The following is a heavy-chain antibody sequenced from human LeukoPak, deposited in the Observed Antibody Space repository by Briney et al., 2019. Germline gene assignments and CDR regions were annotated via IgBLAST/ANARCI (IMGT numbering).Heavy chain of an antibody. J-gene: IGHJ4*02. CDR3: AKEPAYYYDSSGDY. CDR1: GFTVSSNY. Sequence: PPGGSLRLSCAASGFTVSSNYMSWVRQAPGKGLEWVSAISGSGGSTYYADSVKGRFTISRDNSKNTLYLQMNSLRAEDTAVYYCAKEPAYYYDSSGDYWGQGTLVTVSS. D-gene: IGHD3-22*01. CDR2: ISGSGGST. V-gene: IGHV3-23*01.